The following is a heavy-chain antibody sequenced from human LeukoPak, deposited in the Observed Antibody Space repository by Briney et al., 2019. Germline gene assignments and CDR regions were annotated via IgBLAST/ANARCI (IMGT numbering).Heavy chain of an antibody. CDR2: INPDSGGT. V-gene: IGHV1-2*02. CDR1: GYTFTGYY. D-gene: IGHD5-24*01. J-gene: IGHJ4*02. Sequence: ASVKVSCKASGYTFTGYYMHWVRQAPGQGLEWMGWINPDSGGTKYAQSLQGRVTMTRDTSISTAYMELSRLGSDDTAVYCCARLREGLYHFDSWGQGTLVTVSS. CDR3: ARLREGLYHFDS.